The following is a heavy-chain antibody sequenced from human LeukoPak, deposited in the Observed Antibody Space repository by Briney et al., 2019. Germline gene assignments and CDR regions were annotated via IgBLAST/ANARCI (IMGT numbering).Heavy chain of an antibody. CDR3: ARAPAVLLWFGDTFFDY. CDR1: GYTFISYG. CDR2: TSAYNGNT. D-gene: IGHD3-10*01. J-gene: IGHJ4*02. V-gene: IGHV1-18*01. Sequence: ASVKVSCKASGYTFISYGISWVRQAPGQGLEWMGWTSAYNGNTSYAQKLQGRVTMTTDTSTSTAYMELRSLRSDDTAVYYCARAPAVLLWFGDTFFDYWGQGTLVTVSS.